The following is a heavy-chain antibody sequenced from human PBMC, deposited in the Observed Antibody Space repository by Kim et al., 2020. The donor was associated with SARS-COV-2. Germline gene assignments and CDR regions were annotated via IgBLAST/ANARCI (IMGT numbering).Heavy chain of an antibody. V-gene: IGHV1-18*01. Sequence: ASVKVSCRVSGFPFTLYGIAWVRQAPGHGLEWLGWIAPYNGMTKFNEKLQDRVTLTTDTPTSTVYMELRSLRSDDTAVYYCARWGPPFSRVWQWYFDLWGRGTQVTVSS. D-gene: IGHD3-16*01. J-gene: IGHJ2*01. CDR2: IAPYNGMT. CDR1: GFPFTLYG. CDR3: ARWGPPFSRVWQWYFDL.